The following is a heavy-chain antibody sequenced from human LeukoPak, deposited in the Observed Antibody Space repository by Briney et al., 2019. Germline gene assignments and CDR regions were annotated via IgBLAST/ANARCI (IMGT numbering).Heavy chain of an antibody. CDR2: INSDGSSR. Sequence: PGGSLRLSCAASGFTFINYWMHWVRQAPGQGLAWVSRINSDGSSRNYADSVKGRFTISRDNAKNTVHLQRNSLRAEDTAVYYCASASSHRIAAGGDYWGQGTLVTVSS. CDR1: GFTFINYW. D-gene: IGHD6-13*01. CDR3: ASASSHRIAAGGDY. V-gene: IGHV3-74*01. J-gene: IGHJ4*02.